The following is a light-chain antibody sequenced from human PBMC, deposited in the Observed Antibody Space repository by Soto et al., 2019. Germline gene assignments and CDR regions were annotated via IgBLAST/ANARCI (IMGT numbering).Light chain of an antibody. J-gene: IGKJ2*01. CDR2: WAS. CDR1: QSVLSSSNNKNY. V-gene: IGKV4-1*01. CDR3: QQYYSAPYT. Sequence: SPLSCWSSQSVLSSSNNKNYLTWYQHKPGQPPKLIIYWASTRESGVPDRFSGSGSGTDFTLTISSLQAEDVAVYYCQQYYSAPYTFGQGTKLEIK.